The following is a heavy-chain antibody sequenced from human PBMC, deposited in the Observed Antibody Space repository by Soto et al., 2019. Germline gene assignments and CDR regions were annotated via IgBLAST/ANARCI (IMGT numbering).Heavy chain of an antibody. D-gene: IGHD3-22*01. V-gene: IGHV3-23*01. CDR2: ISGSGGST. J-gene: IGHJ4*02. CDR3: AKGEYYYDSSGYLDY. Sequence: GGSLRLSCAASGFTFSSYAMSWVRQAPGKGLEWVSAISGSGGSTYCADSVKGRFTISRDNSKNTLYLQMNSLRAEDTAVYYCAKGEYYYDSSGYLDYWGQGTLVTVSS. CDR1: GFTFSSYA.